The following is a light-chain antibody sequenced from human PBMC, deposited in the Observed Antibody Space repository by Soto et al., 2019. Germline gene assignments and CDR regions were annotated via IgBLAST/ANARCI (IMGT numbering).Light chain of an antibody. J-gene: IGKJ4*01. CDR2: AAS. Sequence: DLQMTHSPSTLSAAVGVRVTITCRASQGISSYLAWYQQKPGKAPKLLIYAASTLQSGVPSRFSGSGSGTDFTLTISSLQPEDFATYYCQQLNSYLPLTFGGGTKVDIK. CDR3: QQLNSYLPLT. CDR1: QGISSY. V-gene: IGKV1-9*01.